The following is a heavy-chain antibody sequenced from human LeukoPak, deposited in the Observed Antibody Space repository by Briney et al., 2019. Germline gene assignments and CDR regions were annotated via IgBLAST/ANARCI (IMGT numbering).Heavy chain of an antibody. D-gene: IGHD5-18*01. V-gene: IGHV1-69*06. CDR1: GGTFSSYA. CDR2: IISIFGTA. CDR3: ARSPRAMAIFDY. Sequence: SVKVSCKASGGTFSSYAISWVRQAPGQGLEWMGGIISIFGTANYAQKFQGRVTITADKSTSTAYMELSSLRSEDTAVYYCARSPRAMAIFDYWGQGTLVTVSS. J-gene: IGHJ4*02.